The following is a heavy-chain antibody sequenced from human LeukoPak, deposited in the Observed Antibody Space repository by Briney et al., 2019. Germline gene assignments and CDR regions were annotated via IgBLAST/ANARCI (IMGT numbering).Heavy chain of an antibody. CDR3: ARVARGDSGYDFRY. Sequence: GASVKVSCKASGYTFTSYDINWVRQATGQGLEWMGWMNPNSGNTGYAQKFQGRVTITRNTSISTAYMELSSLRSEDTAVYYCARVARGDSGYDFRYWGQGTLVTVSS. CDR2: MNPNSGNT. V-gene: IGHV1-8*03. D-gene: IGHD5-12*01. CDR1: GYTFTSYD. J-gene: IGHJ4*02.